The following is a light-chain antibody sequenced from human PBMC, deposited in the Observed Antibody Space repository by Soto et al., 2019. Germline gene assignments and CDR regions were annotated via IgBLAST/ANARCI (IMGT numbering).Light chain of an antibody. CDR1: QSVSSSY. J-gene: IGKJ2*01. CDR3: QQYPGYT. Sequence: EIVLTQSPGTLSLSPGERATLSCRASQSVSSSYLAWYQQKPGQAPRLLIYGASSRATGIPDRFSGSGSGTDITLTINRLEPLLFAVYYCQQYPGYTFGQGTKLEIQ. CDR2: GAS. V-gene: IGKV3-20*01.